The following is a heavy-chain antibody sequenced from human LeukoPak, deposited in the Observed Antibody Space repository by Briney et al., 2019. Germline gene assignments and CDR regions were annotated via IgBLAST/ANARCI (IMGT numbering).Heavy chain of an antibody. CDR2: IIPILGIA. CDR1: GGTFSSYA. V-gene: IGHV1-69*04. Sequence: GASVKVSCKASGGTFSSYAISWVRQAPGQGLEWMGRIIPILGIANYAQKFQGRVTITADKSTSTAYMELSSLRSEDTAVYYCARESTGGGYPVVPDNYFDYWGQGTLVTVSS. CDR3: ARESTGGGYPVVPDNYFDY. D-gene: IGHD2-2*01. J-gene: IGHJ4*02.